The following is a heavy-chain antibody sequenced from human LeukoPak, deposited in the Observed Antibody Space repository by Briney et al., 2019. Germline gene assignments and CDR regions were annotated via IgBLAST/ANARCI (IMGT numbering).Heavy chain of an antibody. Sequence: SETLSLTCTVSGGSVSSGSYYWGWIRQPPGKGLEWIGYIYYSGSTNYNPSLKSRVTISVDTSKNQFSLKLSSVTAADTAVYYCARKDPSGTYGAFDIWGQGTMVTVSS. J-gene: IGHJ3*02. CDR3: ARKDPSGTYGAFDI. CDR1: GGSVSSGSYY. V-gene: IGHV4-61*01. D-gene: IGHD3-10*01. CDR2: IYYSGST.